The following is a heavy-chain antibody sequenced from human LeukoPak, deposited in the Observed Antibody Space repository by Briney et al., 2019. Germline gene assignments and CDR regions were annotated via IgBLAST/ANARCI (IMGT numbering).Heavy chain of an antibody. D-gene: IGHD1-1*01. V-gene: IGHV3-11*04. CDR2: MSTSDSPI. Sequence: GGSLRLSCAPSGFTFSDYYMSWIRQAPGKGLEWVSYMSTSDSPIYYTDSVKGRFTISRDNAKNSLYLQMNSLRASDTAVYYCARELNGAFDPWGQGTLVTVSS. CDR1: GFTFSDYY. CDR3: ARELNGAFDP. J-gene: IGHJ5*02.